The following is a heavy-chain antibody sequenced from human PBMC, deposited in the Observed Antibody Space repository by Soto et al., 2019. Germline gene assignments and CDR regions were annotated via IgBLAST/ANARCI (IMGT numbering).Heavy chain of an antibody. D-gene: IGHD3-3*01. Sequence: GGSLRLSCAASGFTFSSYGMHWVRQAPGKGLEWVAVISYDGSNKYYADSVKGRFTISRDNSKNTLYLQMNSLRAEDTAVYYCAKDLALRFLAWLFYGMDVCGPGTTLTV. V-gene: IGHV3-30*18. CDR2: ISYDGSNK. J-gene: IGHJ6*02. CDR1: GFTFSSYG. CDR3: AKDLALRFLAWLFYGMDV.